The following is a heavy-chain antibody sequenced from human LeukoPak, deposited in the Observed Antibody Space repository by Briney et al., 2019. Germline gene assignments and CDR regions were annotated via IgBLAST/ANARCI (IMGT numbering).Heavy chain of an antibody. CDR2: INHSGST. Sequence: PSETLSLTCAVYGGSFSGYYWSWIRQPPGKGLEWIGEINHSGSTNYNPSLKSRVTISVDTSKNQFSLKLSSVTAADTAVDYCARVVGYCRGGSCYPSDYWGQGTLVTVSS. J-gene: IGHJ4*02. CDR3: ARVVGYCRGGSCYPSDY. D-gene: IGHD2-15*01. CDR1: GGSFSGYY. V-gene: IGHV4-34*01.